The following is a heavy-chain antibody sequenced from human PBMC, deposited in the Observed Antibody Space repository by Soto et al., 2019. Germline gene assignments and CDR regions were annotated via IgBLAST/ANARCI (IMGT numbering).Heavy chain of an antibody. CDR2: LSGGGANT. CDR1: GFTFSTYS. V-gene: IGHV3-23*01. D-gene: IGHD5-12*01. J-gene: IGHJ4*02. CDR3: ARWDGYGDE. Sequence: EVQLLESGGGLVQPRGSLRLSCAASGFTFSTYSMAWVRQAPGKGLAWVSGLSGGGANTFYADSVKGRFTISVDNSKNTVYLQMNSLRVEDTAVYYCARWDGYGDEWGQGTLVTVSS.